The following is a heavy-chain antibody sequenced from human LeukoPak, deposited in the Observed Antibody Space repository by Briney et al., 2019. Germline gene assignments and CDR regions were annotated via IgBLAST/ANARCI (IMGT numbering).Heavy chain of an antibody. V-gene: IGHV1-69*13. D-gene: IGHD3-9*01. Sequence: SVKVSCKASGGTFSSYAINWVRQAPGQGLEWMGGIIPIFVTSNYAQKFQGRVTITADESTSTAYMELSSLRSEDTAVYYCARDLSGGKLRYFDWLPPDYWGQGTLVTVSS. J-gene: IGHJ4*02. CDR3: ARDLSGGKLRYFDWLPPDY. CDR1: GGTFSSYA. CDR2: IIPIFVTS.